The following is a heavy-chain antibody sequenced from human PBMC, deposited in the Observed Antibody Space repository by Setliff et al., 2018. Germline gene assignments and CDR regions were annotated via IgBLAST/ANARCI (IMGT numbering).Heavy chain of an antibody. Sequence: PGGSLRLSCAASGISFGDYAMSWVRQAPGKGLEWVGFIRTKPYGGTTEYAASVKGRFTISRDNAKNSLDLQMDSLRGEDTAVYYCVRDRWKVMVNKGDDAFDLWGQGTMVTVSS. CDR3: VRDRWKVMVNKGDDAFDL. CDR1: GISFGDYA. V-gene: IGHV3-49*04. D-gene: IGHD5-18*01. CDR2: IRTKPYGGTT. J-gene: IGHJ3*01.